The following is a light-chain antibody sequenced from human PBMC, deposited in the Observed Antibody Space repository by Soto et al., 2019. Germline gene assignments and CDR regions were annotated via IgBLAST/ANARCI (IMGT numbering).Light chain of an antibody. J-gene: IGKJ1*01. CDR3: QQYGSSPRA. V-gene: IGKV3-20*01. CDR2: GAS. CDR1: QSVSATY. Sequence: EVVLTQSPGTLSLSPGERATPSCRASQSVSATYIAWYQQKSGQAPRLLLYGASSRATGIPDRFSGSGSGTEFTLTIDRLEPEDFATYYCQQYGSSPRAFGQGTKVEIK.